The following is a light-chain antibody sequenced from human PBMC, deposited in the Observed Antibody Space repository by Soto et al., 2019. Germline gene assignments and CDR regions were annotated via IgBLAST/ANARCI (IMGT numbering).Light chain of an antibody. Sequence: VLTQSPATLSLSPGERATLSCRASQGISNFLAWYHQRPGQAPRLLIYDASNRATATPTRFSGRGSGTVFTLTNSRLEDEDFGVYYCQHRSTWPGTFGQGTKLDFK. CDR1: QGISNF. CDR3: QHRSTWPGT. V-gene: IGKV3-11*01. J-gene: IGKJ2*01. CDR2: DAS.